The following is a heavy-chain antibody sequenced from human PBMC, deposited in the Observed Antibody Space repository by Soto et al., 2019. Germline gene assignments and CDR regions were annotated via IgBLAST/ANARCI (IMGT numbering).Heavy chain of an antibody. D-gene: IGHD2-15*01. CDR3: ASGMAAYYSGVTCYDY. CDR2: IYYSGST. V-gene: IGHV4-31*03. J-gene: IGHJ4*02. CDR1: GGSISSGYY. Sequence: SETLSLTCTVSGGSISSGYYWSWIRQHPGKGLEWIGYIYYSGSTVYNPSLKSRVTMSVDTSKNQISLKLSSVTAADTAIYYCASGMAAYYSGVTCYDYWGQGSLLNVSS.